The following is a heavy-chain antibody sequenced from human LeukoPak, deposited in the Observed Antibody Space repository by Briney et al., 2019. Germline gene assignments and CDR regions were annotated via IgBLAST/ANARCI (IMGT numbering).Heavy chain of an antibody. CDR3: ARGRGRFDY. CDR2: INHSGST. D-gene: IGHD3-16*01. Sequence: SETLSLTCAVYDGSFSGYYWSWIRQPPGKGLECLGEINHSGSTNYNPSLKSQLTISIDTSKNQFSLRLRSVTAADMAVYYCARGRGRFDYWSQGVLVTVSS. J-gene: IGHJ4*02. V-gene: IGHV4-34*01. CDR1: DGSFSGYY.